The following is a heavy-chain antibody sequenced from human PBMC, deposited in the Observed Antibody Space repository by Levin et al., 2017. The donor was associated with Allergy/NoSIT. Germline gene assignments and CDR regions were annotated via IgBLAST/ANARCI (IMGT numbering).Heavy chain of an antibody. V-gene: IGHV3-48*04. CDR1: GFTFETYG. CDR3: ARGLYDY. Sequence: GGSLRLSCAASGFTFETYGMNWVRQAPGKGLEWVSHINDGGSPTYYADPVKGRFTISRDNAKKSLYLQLSSLRVEDTAVYYCARGLYDYWGQGALVTVSS. J-gene: IGHJ4*02. CDR2: INDGGSPT. D-gene: IGHD2-8*02.